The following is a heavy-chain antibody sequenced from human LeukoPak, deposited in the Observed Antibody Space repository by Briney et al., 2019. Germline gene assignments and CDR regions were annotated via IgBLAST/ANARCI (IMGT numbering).Heavy chain of an antibody. CDR1: GYGFASYW. CDR3: ARHPYSRYCTRTSCYRWFDP. CDR2: IYPGDSHT. J-gene: IGHJ5*02. V-gene: IGHV5-51*01. Sequence: GESLKICFKGSGYGFASYWIGWVLQMPGKGLEWMVIIYPGDSHTTYSPSFQGQVTISADKSITIAYLQWSSLKASDTAIYYCARHPYSRYCTRTSCYRWFDPCGQGTLVTVSS. D-gene: IGHD2-2*02.